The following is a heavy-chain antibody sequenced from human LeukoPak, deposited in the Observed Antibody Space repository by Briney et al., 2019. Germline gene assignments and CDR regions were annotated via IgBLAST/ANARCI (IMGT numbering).Heavy chain of an antibody. CDR3: ARERVPAATLDAFDI. CDR1: GFTFSTNS. CDR2: ISISSSYI. Sequence: GGSLRLSCAASGFTFSTNSMNWVRQAPRKGLEWVSSISISSSYIYYADPVKGRSTISRDNAKNSLYLQMNSLRAEDTAVYYCARERVPAATLDAFDIWGQGTMVTVSS. D-gene: IGHD2-2*01. J-gene: IGHJ3*02. V-gene: IGHV3-21*01.